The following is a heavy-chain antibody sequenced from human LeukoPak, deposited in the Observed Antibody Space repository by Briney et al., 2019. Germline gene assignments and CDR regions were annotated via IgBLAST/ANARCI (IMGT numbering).Heavy chain of an antibody. D-gene: IGHD3-10*01. CDR2: VLYSGTT. Sequence: PSETLSLTCTISGGSINDYYWSWIRQPAGKGLEWIGYVLYSGTTNYNPSLKSRVTISVDTSKNQFSLKLSSVTAADTAVYYCARGIPFSYGSGSLLDYWGQGTLVTVSS. J-gene: IGHJ4*02. CDR3: ARGIPFSYGSGSLLDY. CDR1: GGSINDYY. V-gene: IGHV4-59*08.